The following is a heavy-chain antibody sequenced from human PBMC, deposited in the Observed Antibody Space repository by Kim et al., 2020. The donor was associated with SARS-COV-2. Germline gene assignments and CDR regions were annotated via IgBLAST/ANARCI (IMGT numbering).Heavy chain of an antibody. CDR2: IWYDGSNK. J-gene: IGHJ4*02. V-gene: IGHV3-33*01. CDR1: GFTFSSYG. CDR3: ARFVEYSSSWYGSDY. D-gene: IGHD6-13*01. Sequence: GGSLRLSCAASGFTFSSYGMHWVRQAPGKGLEWVAVIWYDGSNKYYADSVKGRFTISRDNSKNTLYLQMNSLRAEDTAVYYCARFVEYSSSWYGSDYWGQGTLVTVSS.